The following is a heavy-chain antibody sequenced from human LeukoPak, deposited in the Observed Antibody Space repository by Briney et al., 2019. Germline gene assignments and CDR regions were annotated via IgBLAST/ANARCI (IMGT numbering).Heavy chain of an antibody. CDR2: ISSSSSYT. J-gene: IGHJ6*02. CDR1: GFTFSDYY. Sequence: PGGSLRLSCAASGFTFSDYYMSWIRQAPGKGLEWVSYISSSSSYTNYADSVKGRFTISRDSAKNSLYLQMNSLRAEDTAVYYCARAPHYSNYGPYYYGMDVWGQGTTVTVSS. V-gene: IGHV3-11*06. D-gene: IGHD4-11*01. CDR3: ARAPHYSNYGPYYYGMDV.